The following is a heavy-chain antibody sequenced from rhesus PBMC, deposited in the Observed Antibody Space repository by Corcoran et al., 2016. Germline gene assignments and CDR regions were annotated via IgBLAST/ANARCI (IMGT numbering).Heavy chain of an antibody. CDR1: GGSVSGYW. J-gene: IGHJ5-2*02. Sequence: QVQLQQWGEGLVKPSETLSLTCAVYGGSVSGYWWGWIRQPPGKGLEWIGRIRSGGSTNYTPPLKGRVTIAIDTSKTQFSLKLSSVTAADTAVYSCAGVAAAAFNVWGRGVLVTVSS. CDR3: AGVAAAAFNV. CDR2: IRSGGST. V-gene: IGHV4-160*01. D-gene: IGHD6-25*01.